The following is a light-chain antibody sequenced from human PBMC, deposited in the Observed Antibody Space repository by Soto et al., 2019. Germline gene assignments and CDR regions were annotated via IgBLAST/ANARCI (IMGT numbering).Light chain of an antibody. CDR3: TSYTTSFTYV. J-gene: IGLJ1*01. CDR1: SSDVGGYNF. Sequence: SVLTQPASVSGSPGQSITISCTGTSSDVGGYNFVSWYQHHPGKAPKLIIYDVSNRPSGVFNRFSGSKSGNTASLTISGLQAEDDADYYCTSYTTSFTYVFGTGTKVTVL. CDR2: DVS. V-gene: IGLV2-14*03.